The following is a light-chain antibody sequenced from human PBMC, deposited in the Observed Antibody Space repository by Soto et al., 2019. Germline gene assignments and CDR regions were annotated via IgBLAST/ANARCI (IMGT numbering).Light chain of an antibody. Sequence: IVYTEGPSSLPLSPGERATLSCRVSQSFSSSYFAWYQKTRGPATRLIIGGVTSTATGLAGMISSSGCGTDFPLTSSLLAADFSAEYCWQRNGRSPATFGQGTRLAIK. V-gene: IGKV3-20*01. CDR2: GVT. CDR1: QSFSSSY. CDR3: QRNGRSPAT. J-gene: IGKJ5*01.